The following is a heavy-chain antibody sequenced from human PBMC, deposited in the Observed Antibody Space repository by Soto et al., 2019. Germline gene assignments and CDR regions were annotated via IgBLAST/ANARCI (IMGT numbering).Heavy chain of an antibody. Sequence: ASVKVSCKASGYTFTGYYMHWVRQAPGQGLEWMGWINPNSGGTNYAQKFQGRVTMTRDTSISTAYMELSRLRSDDTAVYYCAREHGEDYYYYYGMDVWGQGTTVTVSS. V-gene: IGHV1-2*02. CDR1: GYTFTGYY. J-gene: IGHJ6*02. D-gene: IGHD4-17*01. CDR3: AREHGEDYYYYYGMDV. CDR2: INPNSGGT.